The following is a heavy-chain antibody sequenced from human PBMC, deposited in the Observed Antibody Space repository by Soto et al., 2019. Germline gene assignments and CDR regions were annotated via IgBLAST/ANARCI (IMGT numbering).Heavy chain of an antibody. V-gene: IGHV1-3*01. J-gene: IGHJ4*02. CDR1: GYTFTSYA. D-gene: IGHD3-9*01. CDR2: INAGNGNT. CDR3: AREEAFYDFLTGYNL. Sequence: ASVKVSCKASGYTFTSYAMHWVRQAPGQRLEWMGWINAGNGNTKYSQKFQGRVTITRDTSASTAYMELSSLRSEDTAVYYCAREEAFYDFLTGYNLGGQGTLVTVSS.